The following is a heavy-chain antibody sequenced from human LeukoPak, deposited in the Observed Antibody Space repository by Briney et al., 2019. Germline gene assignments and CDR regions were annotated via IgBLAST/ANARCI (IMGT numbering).Heavy chain of an antibody. Sequence: PGGSLRLSCAASGFTFSSFWMAWVRQFPGQGLEWVANINQDGSERHYVDSLKGRFTVSRDNAKNSLYLQMNTLRAEDTAVYYCARDRSTSGRQYWGQGTLVTVSS. D-gene: IGHD3-10*01. J-gene: IGHJ4*02. CDR2: INQDGSER. CDR3: ARDRSTSGRQY. V-gene: IGHV3-7*01. CDR1: GFTFSSFW.